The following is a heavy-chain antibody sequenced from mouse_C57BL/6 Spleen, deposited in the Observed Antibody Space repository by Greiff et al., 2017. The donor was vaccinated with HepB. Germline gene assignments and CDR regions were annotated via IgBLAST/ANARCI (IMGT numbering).Heavy chain of an antibody. V-gene: IGHV1-69*01. CDR1: GYTFTSYW. J-gene: IGHJ3*01. CDR3: ARWDSQRFAY. CDR2: IDPSDSYT. Sequence: QVQLQQPGAELVMPGASVKLSCKASGYTFTSYWMHWVKQRPGQGLEWIGEIDPSDSYTNYNQKFKGKSTLTVDKSSSKAYMQLSSLTSEDSAVYYCARWDSQRFAYWGQGTLVTVSA. D-gene: IGHD4-1*01.